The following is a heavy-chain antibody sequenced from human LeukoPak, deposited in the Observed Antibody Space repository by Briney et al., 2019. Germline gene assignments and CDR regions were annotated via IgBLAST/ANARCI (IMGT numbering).Heavy chain of an antibody. J-gene: IGHJ6*03. CDR3: ARDQAAAYYYYYYYMDV. CDR1: GFTFSSYS. D-gene: IGHD2-15*01. V-gene: IGHV3-21*01. Sequence: GGSLRLSCAASGFTFSSYSMNWVREAPGKGLEWVSSISSSSSYIYYADSVKGRFTISRDNSKNTLYLQMNSLRAEDTAVYYCARDQAAAYYYYYYYMDVWGKGTTGTVSS. CDR2: ISSSSSYI.